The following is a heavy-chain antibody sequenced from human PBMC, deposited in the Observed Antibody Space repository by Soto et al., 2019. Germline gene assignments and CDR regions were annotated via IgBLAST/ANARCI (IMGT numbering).Heavy chain of an antibody. CDR3: AKDGLWFGESNFDY. D-gene: IGHD3-10*01. Sequence: GGSLRLSCAASGFTFSSYAMSWVRQAPGKGLEWVSAISGSGGSTYYTDSVKGRFTISRDNSKNTLYLQMNSLRAEDTAVYYCAKDGLWFGESNFDYWGQGTLVTVSS. CDR2: ISGSGGST. J-gene: IGHJ4*02. V-gene: IGHV3-23*01. CDR1: GFTFSSYA.